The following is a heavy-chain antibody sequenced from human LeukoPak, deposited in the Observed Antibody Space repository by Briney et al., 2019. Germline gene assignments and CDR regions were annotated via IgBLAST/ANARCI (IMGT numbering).Heavy chain of an antibody. D-gene: IGHD2-15*01. V-gene: IGHV3-74*01. J-gene: IGHJ4*02. CDR1: GITFSSYW. CDR2: INTDGSSS. CDR3: SRHRSGWFFDY. Sequence: GGSLRLSCAASGITFSSYWMHWVRQAPGKGLVWVSRINTDGSSSSYADSVKGRFTISRDNAMSTLYLQMNSLRAEDTAVYYCSRHRSGWFFDYWGQGTLVTVSS.